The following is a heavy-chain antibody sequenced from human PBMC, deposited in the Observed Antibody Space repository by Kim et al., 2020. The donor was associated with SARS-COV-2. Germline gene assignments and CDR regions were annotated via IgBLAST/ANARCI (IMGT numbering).Heavy chain of an antibody. Sequence: SETLSLTCAVSGGSISSSNWWSWVRQPPGKGLEWIGEIYHSGSTNYNPSLKSRVTISVDKSKNQFSLKLSSVTAADTAVYYCARDVPMVDTMVQGVITPIDYWGQGTLVTVSS. CDR3: ARDVPMVDTMVQGVITPIDY. CDR2: IYHSGST. D-gene: IGHD3-10*01. CDR1: GGSISSSNW. V-gene: IGHV4-4*02. J-gene: IGHJ4*02.